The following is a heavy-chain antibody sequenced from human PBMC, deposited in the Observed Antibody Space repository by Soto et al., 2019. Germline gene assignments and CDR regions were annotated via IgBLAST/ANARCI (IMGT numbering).Heavy chain of an antibody. Sequence: GASVKVSCKASGGTFSSYAISWVRQAPGQGLEWMGGIIPIFGTANYAQKFQGRVTITADESTSTAYMELSSLRSEDTAVYYCARDLRQYSSGPYYYYYYYGMDVWGQGTTVTVSS. CDR3: ARDLRQYSSGPYYYYYYYGMDV. V-gene: IGHV1-69*13. CDR1: GGTFSSYA. D-gene: IGHD6-19*01. J-gene: IGHJ6*02. CDR2: IIPIFGTA.